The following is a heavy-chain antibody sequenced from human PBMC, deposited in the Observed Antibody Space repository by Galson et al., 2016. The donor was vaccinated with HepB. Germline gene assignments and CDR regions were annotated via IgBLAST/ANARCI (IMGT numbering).Heavy chain of an antibody. CDR3: ARGGASDASGY. D-gene: IGHD2-21*02. CDR1: GFSVSNNY. J-gene: IGHJ4*02. V-gene: IGHV3-53*01. Sequence: SLRLSCAASGFSVSNNYMTWVRQAPGKGLEWVSLIYSGGGTSFADSVKGRFAISRDNSKNTLYLQMNSLRAEGTAVYYCARGGASDASGYWGQGTLVTVSS. CDR2: IYSGGGT.